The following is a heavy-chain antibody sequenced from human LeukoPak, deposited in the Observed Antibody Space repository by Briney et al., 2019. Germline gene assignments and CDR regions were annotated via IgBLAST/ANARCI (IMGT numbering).Heavy chain of an antibody. CDR2: ITADSGTT. Sequence: GGSLRLSCAVSGFTFSTKSMNWVRQAPGKGLEWVSYITADSGTTYYADSVKGRFTISRDNSENTLYLQMNSLRAEDTALYYCARDRLSSGCLDNWGQGTLVTVSS. V-gene: IGHV3-48*01. CDR1: GFTFSTKS. J-gene: IGHJ4*02. D-gene: IGHD6-19*01. CDR3: ARDRLSSGCLDN.